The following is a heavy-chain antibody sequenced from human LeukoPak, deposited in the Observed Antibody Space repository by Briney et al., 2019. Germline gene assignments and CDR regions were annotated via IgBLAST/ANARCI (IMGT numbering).Heavy chain of an antibody. CDR1: GFTFSSYW. J-gene: IGHJ4*02. V-gene: IGHV3-74*01. D-gene: IGHD3-22*01. Sequence: GGSLRLSCAASGFTFSSYWMHWVRQAPGKGLVWVSRINSDGSSTSYADSVKGRFTISRDNAKNTLYLQMNSLRAEDTAVYYCARAVRAYYYDSSGYYFGYWGQGTLVTVSS. CDR3: ARAVRAYYYDSSGYYFGY. CDR2: INSDGSST.